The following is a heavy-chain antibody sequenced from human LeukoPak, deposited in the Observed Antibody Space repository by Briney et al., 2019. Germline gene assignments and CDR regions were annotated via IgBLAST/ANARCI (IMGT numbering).Heavy chain of an antibody. Sequence: GGSLRLSCAASGFTFTSYSMNWVRQAPGKGLEWVSTISGGGGSTYYADSVKGRFTISRDNSKNTLYLQVNSLRAEDTAVYYCAKDRRYDSGLGAFDVWGQGTMVTVSS. CDR2: ISGGGGST. J-gene: IGHJ3*01. CDR3: AKDRRYDSGLGAFDV. CDR1: GFTFTSYS. V-gene: IGHV3-23*01. D-gene: IGHD6-25*01.